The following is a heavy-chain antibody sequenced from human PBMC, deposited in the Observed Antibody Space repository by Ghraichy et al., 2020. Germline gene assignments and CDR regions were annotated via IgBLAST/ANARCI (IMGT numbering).Heavy chain of an antibody. CDR1: GGSISSSSYY. CDR2: IYYSGST. Sequence: SETLSLTCTVSGGSISSSSYYWGWIRQPPGKGLEWIGSIYYSGSTYFNPSLKSRVTISVDTSKNQFSLKLSSMTAADTAVYYCARQVYCSGGSCYSYYYYGMDVWGQGTTVTVSS. J-gene: IGHJ6*02. D-gene: IGHD2-15*01. CDR3: ARQVYCSGGSCYSYYYYGMDV. V-gene: IGHV4-39*01.